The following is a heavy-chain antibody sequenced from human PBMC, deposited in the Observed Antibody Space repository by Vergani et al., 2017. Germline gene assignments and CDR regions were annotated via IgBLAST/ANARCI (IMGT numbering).Heavy chain of an antibody. Sequence: QVQLQESGPGLVKPSETLSLPCAVSGYSISSGYYWGWIRQPPGKGLEWIGSIYHGRSTYYNPSLKSRVTISVDTSKNQFSLKLSSVTAADTAVYYCARHLAYCGGDCYPYYCGMDVWGQGTTVTVSS. CDR3: ARHLAYCGGDCYPYYCGMDV. CDR2: IYHGRST. J-gene: IGHJ6*02. V-gene: IGHV4-38-2*01. CDR1: GYSISSGYY. D-gene: IGHD2-21*02.